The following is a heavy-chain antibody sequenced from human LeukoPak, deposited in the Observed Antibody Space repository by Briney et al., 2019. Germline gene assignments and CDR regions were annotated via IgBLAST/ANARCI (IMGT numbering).Heavy chain of an antibody. D-gene: IGHD3-16*02. CDR1: GDSISSNNCY. J-gene: IGHJ4*02. CDR3: ATHLRYYDNVWGSYRLSTFDY. V-gene: IGHV4-39*01. CDR2: IYYSGST. Sequence: PSEALSVTCTVPGDSISSNNCYLGWIRQPPGKWLEWLGSIYYSGSTYYNSFLKSRVTISADTSKNQFSLKLTSGTAADTPGYYCATHLRYYDNVWGSYRLSTFDYWGQGPLVTVSS.